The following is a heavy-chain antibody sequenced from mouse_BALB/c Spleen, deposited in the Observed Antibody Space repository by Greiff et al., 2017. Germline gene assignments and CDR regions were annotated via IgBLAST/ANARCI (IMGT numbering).Heavy chain of an antibody. CDR3: ARNDGNYFYAMDY. D-gene: IGHD2-1*01. J-gene: IGHJ4*01. Sequence: EVQRVESGGGLVQPGGSRKLSCAASGFTFSSFGMHWVRQAPEKGLEWVAYISSGSSTIYYADTVKGRFTISRDNPKNTLFLQMTSRRSEDTAMYYCARNDGNYFYAMDYWGQGTSVTVSS. CDR2: ISSGSSTI. CDR1: GFTFSSFG. V-gene: IGHV5-17*02.